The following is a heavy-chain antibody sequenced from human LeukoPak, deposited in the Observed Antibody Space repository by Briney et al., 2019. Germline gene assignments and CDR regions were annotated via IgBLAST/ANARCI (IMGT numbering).Heavy chain of an antibody. CDR1: GYTFTGYY. V-gene: IGHV1-2*02. D-gene: IGHD3-3*01. J-gene: IGHJ4*02. CDR3: APTYYDFWSGYRTDLDY. CDR2: INPNSGGT. Sequence: GASVTVSCKASGYTFTGYYMHWVRQAPGQGLEWMGWINPNSGGTNYAQKFQGRVTMTRDTAISTAYMELSRLRSDDTAVYYCAPTYYDFWSGYRTDLDYWGQGTLVTVSS.